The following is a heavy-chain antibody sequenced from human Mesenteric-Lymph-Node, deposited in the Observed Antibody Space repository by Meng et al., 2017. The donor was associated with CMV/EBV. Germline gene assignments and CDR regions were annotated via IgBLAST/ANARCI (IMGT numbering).Heavy chain of an antibody. J-gene: IGHJ6*02. V-gene: IGHV4-30-4*08. CDR1: GISTSSADYF. Sequence: SETLSLTCTVSGISTSSADYFWSWIRQPPGKGLEWIGHIYYSGSTHYNPSLKSRATISVDTSKNQFSLKLSSVTAADTAVYYCARGRIRVGGYPLIYYYYGMDVWGQGTTVTVSS. CDR2: IYYSGST. D-gene: IGHD3-22*01. CDR3: ARGRIRVGGYPLIYYYYGMDV.